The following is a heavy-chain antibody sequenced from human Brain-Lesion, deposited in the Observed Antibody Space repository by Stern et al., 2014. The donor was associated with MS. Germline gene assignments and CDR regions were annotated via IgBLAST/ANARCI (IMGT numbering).Heavy chain of an antibody. CDR1: GYRFDNYW. Sequence: EVQLVQSGAEVKTPGESLKISCKGSGYRFDNYWIGWVRQKPGKGLEWVGIISTSGSDTRYSPSLQGQVTISADKSISSVYLQWSSLKASDTAMYYCARTYSSGWYGGHAFDIWGQGTMVTVSS. CDR2: ISTSGSDT. CDR3: ARTYSSGWYGGHAFDI. D-gene: IGHD6-19*01. J-gene: IGHJ3*02. V-gene: IGHV5-51*01.